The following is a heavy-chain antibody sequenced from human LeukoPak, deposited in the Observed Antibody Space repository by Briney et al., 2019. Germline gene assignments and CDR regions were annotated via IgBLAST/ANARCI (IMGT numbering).Heavy chain of an antibody. CDR2: IYTSGST. V-gene: IGHV4-61*02. CDR3: ARDRYKWELSD. Sequence: SETLSLTCTVSGGSISSGSYYWSWIRQPAGKRLEWIGRIYTSGSTNYNPSLKSRVTISVDTSKNQFSLKLSSVTAADTAVYYCARDRYKWELSDWGQGTLVTVSS. CDR1: GGSISSGSYY. J-gene: IGHJ4*02. D-gene: IGHD1-26*01.